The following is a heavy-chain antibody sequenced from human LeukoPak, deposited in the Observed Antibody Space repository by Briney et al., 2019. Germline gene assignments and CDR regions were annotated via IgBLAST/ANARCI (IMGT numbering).Heavy chain of an antibody. Sequence: SVKVSCKASGGIFSDYALNWVRQAPGQGLEWMGVFIPVLGTANSTQNFQDRVSITADISTHTVYMELSSLKSEDTAVYYCATSSYDSSGYYIDYWGQGTLVTVSS. CDR1: GGIFSDYA. CDR3: ATSSYDSSGYYIDY. V-gene: IGHV1-69*10. D-gene: IGHD3-22*01. CDR2: FIPVLGTA. J-gene: IGHJ4*02.